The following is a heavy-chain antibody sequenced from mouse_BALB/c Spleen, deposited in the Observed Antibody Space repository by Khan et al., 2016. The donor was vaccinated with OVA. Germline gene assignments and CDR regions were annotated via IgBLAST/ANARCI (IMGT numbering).Heavy chain of an antibody. D-gene: IGHD1-1*01. J-gene: IGHJ2*01. CDR3: AKRGLRWDFDY. Sequence: QVQLKQSGAELAKPGASVKMSCKASGYTFINYWILWVKQRPGQGLEWIGYINPSTGYTEYKQNFKDQVTLSADKSASTAYMQLSSLTSEDTAVYYCAKRGLRWDFDYWGQGTTLTVSS. V-gene: IGHV1-7*01. CDR1: GYTFINYW. CDR2: INPSTGYT.